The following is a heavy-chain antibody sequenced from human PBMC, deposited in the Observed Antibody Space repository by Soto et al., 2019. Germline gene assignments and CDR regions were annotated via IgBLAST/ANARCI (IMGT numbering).Heavy chain of an antibody. CDR2: IIPIFGTA. D-gene: IGHD3-9*01. V-gene: IGHV1-69*13. CDR3: ASFRYFDWLSTPQYYFGY. J-gene: IGHJ4*02. CDR1: GGTFSSYA. Sequence: SVKVSCKASGGTFSSYAISWVRQAPGQGLEWMGGIIPIFGTANYVQKFQGRVTITADESTSTAYMELSSLRSEDTAVYYCASFRYFDWLSTPQYYFGYWGQGTLVTVSS.